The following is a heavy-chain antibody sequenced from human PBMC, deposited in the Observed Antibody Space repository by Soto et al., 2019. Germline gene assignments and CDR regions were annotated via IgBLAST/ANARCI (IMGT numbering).Heavy chain of an antibody. CDR2: INSDGSTI. Sequence: PGGSLRLSCAASGFTFGPFWMHWVRQAPGKGLVWLSHINSDGSTIVYADSVKGRFTISRDNSKNTLYLQMNSLRAEDTAVYYCAKAPHYHLANWGKGSLVTVAS. V-gene: IGHV3-74*01. CDR1: GFTFGPFW. J-gene: IGHJ1*01. D-gene: IGHD2-2*01. CDR3: AKAPHYHLAN.